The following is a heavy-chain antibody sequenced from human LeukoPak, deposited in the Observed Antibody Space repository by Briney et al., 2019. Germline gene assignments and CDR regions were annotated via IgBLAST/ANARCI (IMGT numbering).Heavy chain of an antibody. CDR1: GFTFSTYA. CDR2: ISGSGGST. J-gene: IGHJ4*02. CDR3: AKALEQETVIALDS. V-gene: IGHV3-23*01. D-gene: IGHD6-13*01. Sequence: GGSLRLSCAASGFTFSTYAMSWVRQAPGKGLEGVSAISGSGGSTYYADSVKGRFTISRDNSKNTLYLQMNSLRAEDTSIYFCAKALEQETVIALDSWGQGTLVTVSS.